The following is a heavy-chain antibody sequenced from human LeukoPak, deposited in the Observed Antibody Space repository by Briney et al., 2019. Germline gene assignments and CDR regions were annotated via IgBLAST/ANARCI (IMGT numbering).Heavy chain of an antibody. CDR3: ARFYSSSWNPFDY. Sequence: ASVKVSCKASGYTFTSYAMHWVRQAPGQRLEWMGWINAGNGNTKYSQKFQGRVTITRDTSASTAYMELSSLRSEDTAVYYCARFYSSSWNPFDYWGQGTLVTVSS. V-gene: IGHV1-3*01. CDR1: GYTFTSYA. J-gene: IGHJ4*02. D-gene: IGHD6-13*01. CDR2: INAGNGNT.